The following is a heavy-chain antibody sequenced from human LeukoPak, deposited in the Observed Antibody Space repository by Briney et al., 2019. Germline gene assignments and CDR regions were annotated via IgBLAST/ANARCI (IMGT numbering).Heavy chain of an antibody. Sequence: PGGSLRLSCAASGFTFSSYAMSWVRQAPGKGLEWVSAISGSGGSTYYADSVKGRFTISRDNSKYTLYLQMNSLRAEDTAVYYCAKDVRREMATIFDYWGQGTLVTVSS. J-gene: IGHJ4*02. CDR1: GFTFSSYA. D-gene: IGHD5-12*01. CDR2: ISGSGGST. V-gene: IGHV3-23*01. CDR3: AKDVRREMATIFDY.